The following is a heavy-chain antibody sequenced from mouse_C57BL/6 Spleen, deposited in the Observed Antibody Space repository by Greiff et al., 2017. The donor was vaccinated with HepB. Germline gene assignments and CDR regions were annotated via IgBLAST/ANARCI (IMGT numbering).Heavy chain of an antibody. V-gene: IGHV1-55*01. J-gene: IGHJ4*01. CDR1: GYTFTSYW. D-gene: IGHD3-2*02. CDR3: ARQLRLELYYAMDY. Sequence: QVQLQQSGAELVKPGASVKMSCKASGYTFTSYWITWVKQRPGQGLEWIGDIYPGSGSTNYNEKFKSKATLTVDTSSSTAYMQLSSLTSEDSAVYYCARQLRLELYYAMDYWGQGTSVTVSS. CDR2: IYPGSGST.